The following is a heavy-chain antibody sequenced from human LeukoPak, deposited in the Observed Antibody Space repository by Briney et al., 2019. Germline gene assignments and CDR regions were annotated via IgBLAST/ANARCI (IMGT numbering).Heavy chain of an antibody. J-gene: IGHJ6*03. CDR1: GYTFTSYG. D-gene: IGHD6-13*01. CDR3: ARAVYSSSSYYYYYYMDV. V-gene: IGHV1-18*01. Sequence: ASVKVSCKASGYTFTSYGISWVRQAPGQGLEWMGWISAYNGNTNYAQKLQGRVTMTTDTSTSTAYMELRSLRSDDTAVYYCARAVYSSSSYYYYYYMDVWGKGTTVTVSS. CDR2: ISAYNGNT.